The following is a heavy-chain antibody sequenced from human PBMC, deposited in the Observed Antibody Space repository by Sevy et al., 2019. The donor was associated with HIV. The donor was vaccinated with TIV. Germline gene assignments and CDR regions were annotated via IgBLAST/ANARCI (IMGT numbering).Heavy chain of an antibody. V-gene: IGHV3-7*01. Sequence: GGSLRLSCAASGFTFSSYWMSWVRQAPGKGLEWVANIKQDGSEKYYVDSVKGRFTISRDNAKNSLYLQMNSLRAEATAAYYCAREGYGTSWPREFDSWGQGTLVTVSS. CDR3: AREGYGTSWPREFDS. J-gene: IGHJ4*02. CDR2: IKQDGSEK. CDR1: GFTFSSYW. D-gene: IGHD6-13*01.